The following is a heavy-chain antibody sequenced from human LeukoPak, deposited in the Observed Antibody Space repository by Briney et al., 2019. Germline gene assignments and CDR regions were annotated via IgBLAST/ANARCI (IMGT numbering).Heavy chain of an antibody. CDR2: INPNSGGT. Sequence: EASVKVSCKASGYTFTGYYMHWVRQAPGQGLEWMGWINPNSGGTNYAQKFQGRVTMTRDTSISTAYMELSRLRSDDTAVYYCARGGYSSSSGFDYWGQGTLVTVSS. CDR1: GYTFTGYY. D-gene: IGHD6-6*01. J-gene: IGHJ4*02. CDR3: ARGGYSSSSGFDY. V-gene: IGHV1-2*02.